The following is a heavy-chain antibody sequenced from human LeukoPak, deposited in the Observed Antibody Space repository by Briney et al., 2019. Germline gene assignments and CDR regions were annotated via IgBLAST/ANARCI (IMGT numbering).Heavy chain of an antibody. CDR1: GFTFSSYV. J-gene: IGHJ3*02. CDR2: ISYAGTNK. V-gene: IGHV3-30*04. Sequence: GGSLRLSCAASGFTFSSYVMNWVRQAPGKGLEWVAVISYAGTNKYYADSVKGRFTISRDNAKNSLYLQMNSLRAEDTAVYYCARDKPRLVRRGAFDIWGQGTMVTVSS. D-gene: IGHD3-10*01. CDR3: ARDKPRLVRRGAFDI.